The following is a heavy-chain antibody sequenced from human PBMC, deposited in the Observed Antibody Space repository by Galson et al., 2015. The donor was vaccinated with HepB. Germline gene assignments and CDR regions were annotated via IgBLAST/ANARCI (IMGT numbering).Heavy chain of an antibody. Sequence: SVKVSCKASGGTFSSYAISWVRQAPGQGLEWMGGIIPIYGTANYAQKFQGRVTITADESTSTAYMELSSLRFDDTAVYYCARVGGKLGYCSGGSCSNWFEPWGQGTLVTVSS. CDR3: ARVGGKLGYCSGGSCSNWFEP. V-gene: IGHV1-69*13. D-gene: IGHD2-15*01. J-gene: IGHJ5*02. CDR1: GGTFSSYA. CDR2: IIPIYGTA.